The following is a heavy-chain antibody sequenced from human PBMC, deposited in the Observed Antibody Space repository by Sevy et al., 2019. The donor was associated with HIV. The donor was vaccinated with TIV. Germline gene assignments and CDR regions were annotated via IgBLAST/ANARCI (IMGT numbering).Heavy chain of an antibody. CDR2: INHSGST. Sequence: SETLSLTCAVYGGSFGDYSWSWIRQPPGKGLEWIGEINHSGSTNYNPSLKSRVTISVDTSKNQFSLKLSSVTAADTAVYYCARWRGTRITMIVVVVTGYFDYWGQGTLVTVSS. D-gene: IGHD3-22*01. V-gene: IGHV4-34*01. CDR1: GGSFGDYS. CDR3: ARWRGTRITMIVVVVTGYFDY. J-gene: IGHJ4*02.